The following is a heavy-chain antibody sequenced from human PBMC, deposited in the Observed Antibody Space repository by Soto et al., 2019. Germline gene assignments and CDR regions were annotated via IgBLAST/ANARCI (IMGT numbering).Heavy chain of an antibody. Sequence: QVQLVQSGAEEKKPGASVKVSCKASGYTFTSNAMHWVRQAPGQRLEWMGWINAGNGNTKYSQKFQGRVTITRDTSASTAYMELSSLRSEDTAVYYCARAPGGPGIAEYWGQGTLVTVSS. D-gene: IGHD6-13*01. CDR2: INAGNGNT. CDR3: ARAPGGPGIAEY. V-gene: IGHV1-3*05. CDR1: GYTFTSNA. J-gene: IGHJ4*02.